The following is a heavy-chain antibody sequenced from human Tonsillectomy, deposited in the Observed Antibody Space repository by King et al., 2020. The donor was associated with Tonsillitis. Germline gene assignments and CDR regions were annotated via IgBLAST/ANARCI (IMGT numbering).Heavy chain of an antibody. J-gene: IGHJ3*02. Sequence: VQLQESGPGLVKPSQTLSLTCTVSGGSISSGSYYWSWIRQPAGKGLEWIGRIYTSGSTNYNPSLKSRVTMSVDTSKNQFSLKLSSVTAADTAVDYCARGMTTHAFDTWGQGTMVTVSS. V-gene: IGHV4-61*02. CDR1: GGSISSGSYY. CDR3: ARGMTTHAFDT. D-gene: IGHD4-17*01. CDR2: IYTSGST.